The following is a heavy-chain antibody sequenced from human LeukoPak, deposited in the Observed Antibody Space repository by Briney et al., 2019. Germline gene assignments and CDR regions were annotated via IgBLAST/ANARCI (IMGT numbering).Heavy chain of an antibody. D-gene: IGHD5-18*01. CDR1: GGTFSSYA. Sequence: SVKVSCKASGGTFSSYAISWVRQAPGQGLEWMGGIIPIFGTANYAQKFQGRVTITTDESTGTAYMELSSLRSEDTAVYYCARDPEPQLWLHYWGQGTLVTVSS. J-gene: IGHJ4*02. CDR2: IIPIFGTA. CDR3: ARDPEPQLWLHY. V-gene: IGHV1-69*05.